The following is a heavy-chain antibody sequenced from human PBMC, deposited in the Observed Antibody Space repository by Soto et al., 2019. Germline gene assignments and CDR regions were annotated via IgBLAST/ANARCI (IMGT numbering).Heavy chain of an antibody. V-gene: IGHV3-49*04. CDR3: TKASSLHCDF. D-gene: IGHD3-10*01. J-gene: IGHJ4*02. CDR1: GFRCGDYA. CDR2: FKRSAYGVTT. Sequence: PGGSLRLSCTTSGFRCGDYALSWVRQARGRALEWVGFFKRSAYGVTTDYDGSVRGGFTISRDDSKSIAYLQMNSLRTEDTLLSSCTKASSLHCDFWGQGTLGTVCS.